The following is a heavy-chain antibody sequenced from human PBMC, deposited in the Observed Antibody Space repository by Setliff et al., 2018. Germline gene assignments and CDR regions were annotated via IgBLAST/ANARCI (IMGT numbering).Heavy chain of an antibody. V-gene: IGHV4-4*02. CDR1: SGSISYNNW. CDR3: ARGGTFRYFDY. D-gene: IGHD5-12*01. CDR2: VYYSGTA. J-gene: IGHJ4*02. Sequence: PSETLSLTCAVSSGSISYNNWWTWVRQPPGKGLEWIGYVYYSGTAYYNPSLKSRVTVIVDTSKNQFSLRLSSVTAADTAVYYCARGGTFRYFDYWGQGTPVTRLL.